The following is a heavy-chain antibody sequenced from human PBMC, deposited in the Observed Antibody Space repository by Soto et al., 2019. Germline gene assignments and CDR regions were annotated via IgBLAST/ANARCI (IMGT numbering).Heavy chain of an antibody. D-gene: IGHD6-19*01. CDR2: IYYSGST. CDR3: ARPRAVAVDAFDI. Sequence: SETLSLTCTVSGGSISSSSYYWGWIRQPPGKGLEWIGSIYYSGSTYYNPSLKSRVTISVDTSKNQFSLKLSSVTAADTAVYYCARPRAVAVDAFDIWGQGTMVTVSS. V-gene: IGHV4-39*01. CDR1: GGSISSSSYY. J-gene: IGHJ3*02.